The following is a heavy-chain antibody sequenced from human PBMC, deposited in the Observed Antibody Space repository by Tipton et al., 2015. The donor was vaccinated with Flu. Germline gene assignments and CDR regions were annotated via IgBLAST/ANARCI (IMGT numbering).Heavy chain of an antibody. CDR1: GGTFSSYA. Sequence: QVQLVQSGPEVKKPGPSVKVSCKASGGTFSSYAISWVRQAPGQGLEWMGRIIPIFGTANYAQKFQGRVTITADESTSTAYMELSSLRSEDTAVYYCARGLISSGWLYYFDYWGQGTLVTVSS. CDR2: IIPIFGTA. CDR3: ARGLISSGWLYYFDY. V-gene: IGHV1-69*18. J-gene: IGHJ4*02. D-gene: IGHD6-19*01.